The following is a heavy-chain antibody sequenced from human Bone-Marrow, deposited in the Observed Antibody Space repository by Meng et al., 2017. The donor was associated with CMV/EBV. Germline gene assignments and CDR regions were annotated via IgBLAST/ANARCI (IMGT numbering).Heavy chain of an antibody. CDR1: GGSFSGYY. J-gene: IGHJ4*02. V-gene: IGHV4-34*01. Sequence: SETLSLTCAVYGGSFSGYYWSWIRQPPGKGLEWIGEINHSGSTNYNPSLKSRVTISVDTSKNQFSLKLSSVTAADTAVYYCARSLNYDYVWGSYRRPGYYFDYWGQGTLVTVSS. D-gene: IGHD3-16*02. CDR3: ARSLNYDYVWGSYRRPGYYFDY. CDR2: INHSGST.